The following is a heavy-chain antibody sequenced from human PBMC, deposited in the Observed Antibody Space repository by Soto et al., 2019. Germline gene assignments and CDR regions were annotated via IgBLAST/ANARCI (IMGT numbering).Heavy chain of an antibody. CDR2: ISYDGSNK. CDR1: GFTFSSYA. V-gene: IGHV3-30-3*01. Sequence: GGSLRLSCAASGFTFSSYAMHWVRQAPGKGLEWVAVISYDGSNKYYADSVKGRFTISRDNSKNTLYLQMNSLRAEDTAVYYCAREVVVVAAYYYGMDVWGQGTTVTVSS. D-gene: IGHD2-15*01. J-gene: IGHJ6*02. CDR3: AREVVVVAAYYYGMDV.